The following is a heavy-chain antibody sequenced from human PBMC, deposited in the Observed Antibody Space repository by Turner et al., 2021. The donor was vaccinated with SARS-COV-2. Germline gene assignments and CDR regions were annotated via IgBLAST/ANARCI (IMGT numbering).Heavy chain of an antibody. CDR3: AKGGYSGSTFDY. Sequence: QVQLVESGGGVVQPGRSLRLSCAASGFPFSSYGMHWVRQAPGKGLEWVAVISYDGSNKYYADSVKGRFTISRDNSKNTLYLQMNSLRAEDTAVYYCAKGGYSGSTFDYWGQGTLVTVSS. J-gene: IGHJ4*02. CDR2: ISYDGSNK. D-gene: IGHD1-26*01. V-gene: IGHV3-30*18. CDR1: GFPFSSYG.